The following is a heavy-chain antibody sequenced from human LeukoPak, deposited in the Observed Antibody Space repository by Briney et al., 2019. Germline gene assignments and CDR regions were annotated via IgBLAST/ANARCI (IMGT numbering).Heavy chain of an antibody. Sequence: GSLRLSCAASGFTFSSYAMSWIRQPPGKGLEWIGCIYYSGSTYYNPSLKSRVTISVDMSKNQFSLRLTSVTAADTAVYYCARKNDFDIWGQGTLVTVSS. CDR2: IYYSGST. CDR3: ARKNDFDI. V-gene: IGHV4-59*01. J-gene: IGHJ3*02. CDR1: GFTFSSYA. D-gene: IGHD2/OR15-2a*01.